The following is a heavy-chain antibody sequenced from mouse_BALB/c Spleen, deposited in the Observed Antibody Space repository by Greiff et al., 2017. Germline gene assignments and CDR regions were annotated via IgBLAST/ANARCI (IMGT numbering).Heavy chain of an antibody. CDR1: GFTFSSYT. CDR3: ARDDYALMDY. CDR2: ISNGGGST. V-gene: IGHV5-12-2*01. D-gene: IGHD2-4*01. Sequence: EVQVVESGGGLVQPGGSLKLSCAASGFTFSSYTMSWVRQTPEKRLEWVAYISNGGGSTYYPDTVKGRFTISRDNAKNTLYLQMSSLKSEDTAMYYCARDDYALMDYWGQGTSDTVSS. J-gene: IGHJ4*01.